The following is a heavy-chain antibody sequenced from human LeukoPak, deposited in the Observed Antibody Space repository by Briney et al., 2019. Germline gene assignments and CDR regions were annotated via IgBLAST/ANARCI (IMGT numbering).Heavy chain of an antibody. CDR3: ARDIQGTDAFGI. D-gene: IGHD1-1*01. CDR2: ISSSSSYI. V-gene: IGHV3-21*01. J-gene: IGHJ3*02. Sequence: GGSLRLSCAASGFTFSSYSMNWVRQAPGEWLEWVLSISSSSSYIYYADSVKGRFTISRDNAKNSLYLQMNSLRAEDTAVYYCARDIQGTDAFGIWGQGTMVPVSS. CDR1: GFTFSSYS.